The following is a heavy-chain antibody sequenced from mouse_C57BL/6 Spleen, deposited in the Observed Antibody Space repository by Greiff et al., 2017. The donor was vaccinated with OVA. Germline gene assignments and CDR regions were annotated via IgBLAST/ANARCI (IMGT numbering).Heavy chain of an antibody. J-gene: IGHJ1*03. CDR1: GYAFSSPW. Sequence: QVQLQQSGPELVKPGASVKISCKASGYAFSSPWMNWVKQRPGKGLEWIGRIYPGDGDTNYNGKFKGKATLTADKSSSTAYMQLSSLTSEDSAVYFCARWHYGSSYWYFDVWGTGTTVTVSS. CDR3: ARWHYGSSYWYFDV. D-gene: IGHD1-1*01. V-gene: IGHV1-82*01. CDR2: IYPGDGDT.